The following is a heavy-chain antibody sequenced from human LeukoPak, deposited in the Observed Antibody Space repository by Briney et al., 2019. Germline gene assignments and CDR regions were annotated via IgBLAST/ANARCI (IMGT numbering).Heavy chain of an antibody. D-gene: IGHD3-10*01. CDR3: ARSFGEITLLGY. CDR2: IKKDGSEK. V-gene: IGHV3-7*01. J-gene: IGHJ4*02. Sequence: GGSLRLSCAASGFTFSSHWMSWVRQAPGKGLEWVANIKKDGSEKYYVDSVKGRFTISRDNAKTSLYLQMNSLRAEDTAVYYCARSFGEITLLGYWGQGTLVTVSS. CDR1: GFTFSSHW.